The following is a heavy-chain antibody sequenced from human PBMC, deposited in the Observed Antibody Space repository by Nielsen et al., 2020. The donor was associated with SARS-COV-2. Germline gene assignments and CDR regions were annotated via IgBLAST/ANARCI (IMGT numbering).Heavy chain of an antibody. D-gene: IGHD6-13*01. Sequence: KVSCKASGGTFSSYAISWVRQMPGKGLEWMGRIDPSDSYTNYSPSFQGHVTISADKSISTAYLQWSSLKASDTAMYYCARTIAAAGSIWFDPWGQGTLVTVSS. J-gene: IGHJ5*02. CDR2: IDPSDSYT. CDR1: GGTFSSYA. CDR3: ARTIAAAGSIWFDP. V-gene: IGHV5-10-1*01.